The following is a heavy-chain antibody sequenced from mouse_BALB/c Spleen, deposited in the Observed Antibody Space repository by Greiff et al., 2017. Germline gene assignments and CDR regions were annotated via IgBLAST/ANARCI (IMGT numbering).Heavy chain of an antibody. CDR3: ARSPNWVSYWYFDV. CDR1: GDSITSGY. Sequence: EVQVVESGPSLVKPSQTLSLTCSVTGDSITSGYWNWIRKFPGNKLEYMGYISYSGSTYYNPSLKSRISITRDTSKNQYYLQLNSVTTEDTATYYCARSPNWVSYWYFDVWGAGTTVTVSS. J-gene: IGHJ1*01. CDR2: ISYSGST. D-gene: IGHD4-1*01. V-gene: IGHV3-8*02.